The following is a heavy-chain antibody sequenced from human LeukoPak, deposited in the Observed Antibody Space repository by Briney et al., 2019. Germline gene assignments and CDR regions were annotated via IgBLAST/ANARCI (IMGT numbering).Heavy chain of an antibody. D-gene: IGHD1-26*01. CDR1: GGSISSFY. CDR3: ARDGGGGAAGY. Sequence: SETLSLTCTDSGGSISSFYWSWIRQPPGKGLEWIGYIYYSGSTNYNPSLKSQVTISLDTSKNQSSLKLSSVTAADTAVYYCARDGGGGAAGYWGQGTLVTVSS. J-gene: IGHJ4*02. V-gene: IGHV4-59*01. CDR2: IYYSGST.